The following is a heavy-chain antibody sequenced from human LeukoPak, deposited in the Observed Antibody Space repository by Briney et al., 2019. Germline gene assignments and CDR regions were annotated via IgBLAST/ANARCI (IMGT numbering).Heavy chain of an antibody. CDR2: INPNGGST. Sequence: ASVTVSCKASGYTFTSYYMHWVQQAPGQGLEWMGIINPNGGSTNYAQKFQGRVTMTRDTSTSTVYMELSSLRSEDTAVYYCARGQSSGRYWYFDLWGRGTLVTVSS. V-gene: IGHV1-46*01. CDR1: GYTFTSYY. J-gene: IGHJ2*01. D-gene: IGHD3-22*01. CDR3: ARGQSSGRYWYFDL.